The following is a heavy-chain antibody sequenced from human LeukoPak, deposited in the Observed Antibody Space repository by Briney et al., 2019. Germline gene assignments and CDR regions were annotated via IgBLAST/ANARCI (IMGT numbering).Heavy chain of an antibody. CDR2: IYSGGST. J-gene: IGHJ6*02. CDR1: GFTVSSNY. CDR3: ARGYSYGYSVYYYYYGMDV. Sequence: GGSLRLSCAASGFTVSSNYMSWVRQAPGRGLEWVSVIYSGGSTYYADSVKGRFTISRDNSKNTLYLQMNSLRAEDTAVYYCARGYSYGYSVYYYYYGMDVWGQGTTVTVSS. D-gene: IGHD5-18*01. V-gene: IGHV3-53*01.